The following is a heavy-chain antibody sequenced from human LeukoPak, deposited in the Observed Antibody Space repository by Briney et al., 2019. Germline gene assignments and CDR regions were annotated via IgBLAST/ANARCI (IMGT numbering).Heavy chain of an antibody. J-gene: IGHJ6*03. V-gene: IGHV3-23*01. Sequence: GGPLRLSCAASGFTFSNYAMSWVRQAPGGGLEWVSAISGSGDKTFHADSVKGRFTTSRDNSKNTLSLQMSGLRVEDSAVYFCAKDTSAWWYHRAYMDVWGTGTTVTVSS. D-gene: IGHD2-15*01. CDR3: AKDTSAWWYHRAYMDV. CDR2: ISGSGDKT. CDR1: GFTFSNYA.